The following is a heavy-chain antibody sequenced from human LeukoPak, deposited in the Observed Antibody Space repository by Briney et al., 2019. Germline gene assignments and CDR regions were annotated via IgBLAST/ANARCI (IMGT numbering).Heavy chain of an antibody. Sequence: SVKVSCKASGGTFSSYAISWVRQAPGQGLEWMGGIIPIFGTANYAQKFQGRVTITAAESTSTAYMELSSLRSEDTAVYYCAREYSSSWYRGTLYFDYWGQGTLVTVSS. CDR3: AREYSSSWYRGTLYFDY. CDR1: GGTFSSYA. V-gene: IGHV1-69*01. D-gene: IGHD6-13*01. CDR2: IIPIFGTA. J-gene: IGHJ4*02.